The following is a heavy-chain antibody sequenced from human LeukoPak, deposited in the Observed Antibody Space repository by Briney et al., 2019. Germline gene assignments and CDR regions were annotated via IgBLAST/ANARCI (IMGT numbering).Heavy chain of an antibody. V-gene: IGHV4-38-2*02. Sequence: NPSETLSLTCTVSGYSISSGYYGGWIRQPPGEGLGWMGSNYHSGSTYYNPSLKSRVTISVATSKHQFSLKLSSVTAADTAVYYCARGGVPAANDSWGQGTLVTVSS. J-gene: IGHJ4*02. CDR3: ARGGVPAANDS. CDR1: GYSISSGYY. D-gene: IGHD2-2*01. CDR2: NYHSGST.